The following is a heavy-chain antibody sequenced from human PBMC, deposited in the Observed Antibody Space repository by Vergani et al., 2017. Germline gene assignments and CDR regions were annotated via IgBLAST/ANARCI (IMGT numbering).Heavy chain of an antibody. CDR3: ARDVGDYGRMVY. CDR2: IYSGGST. D-gene: IGHD4-17*01. J-gene: IGHJ4*02. V-gene: IGHV3-66*02. Sequence: EVQLVESGGGLVQPGGSLRLSCAASGFTVSSNYMSWVRQAPGKGLEWVSVIYSGGSTYYADSVKGRFTITRDNSKNTRYLQMNSLRAEDTAVYYCARDVGDYGRMVYWGQGTLVTVSS. CDR1: GFTVSSNY.